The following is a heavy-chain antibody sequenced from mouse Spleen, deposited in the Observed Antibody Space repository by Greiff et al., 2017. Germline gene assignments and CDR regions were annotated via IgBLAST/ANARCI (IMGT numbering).Heavy chain of an antibody. CDR1: GFNIKNTY. J-gene: IGHJ2*01. CDR3: AISADYFDY. V-gene: IGHV14-3*01. CDR2: IDPANDNT. Sequence: EVQLQQSVAELVRPGASVKLSCTASGFNIKNTYIHWVIQRPEQGLEWIGRIDPANDNTKYAPKFQGKATITTDTSSNTAFLHLSSLTSEDTAIYYCAISADYFDYWGQGTTLTVSS.